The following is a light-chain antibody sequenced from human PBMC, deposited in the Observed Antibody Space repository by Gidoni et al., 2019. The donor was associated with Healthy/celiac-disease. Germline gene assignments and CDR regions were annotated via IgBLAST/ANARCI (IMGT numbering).Light chain of an antibody. CDR3: QAWDSSYVV. CDR2: QDS. Sequence: SYELTPPPSVSVSPGQTARITCSGDKLGDKYACWYQQKAGQSTVLVIYQDSKRPSGLPERFSASHSGNTATLTISGTQAMDESYYYCQAWDSSYVVFGGGTKLTVL. CDR1: KLGDKY. V-gene: IGLV3-1*01. J-gene: IGLJ2*01.